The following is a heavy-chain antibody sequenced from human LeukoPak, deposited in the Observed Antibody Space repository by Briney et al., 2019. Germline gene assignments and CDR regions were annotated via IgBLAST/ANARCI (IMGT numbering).Heavy chain of an antibody. V-gene: IGHV1-69*01. CDR2: IIPIFGTA. Sequence: ASVKVSCKASGGTFSSYAISWVRQAPGQGLEWMGGIIPIFGTANYAQKFQGRVTITADESTSTAYMDLSRLRSDDTAVYYCARGRNSVYYFNVVAPSYFDYWGQGTLVAVSS. J-gene: IGHJ4*02. D-gene: IGHD3-22*01. CDR1: GGTFSSYA. CDR3: ARGRNSVYYFNVVAPSYFDY.